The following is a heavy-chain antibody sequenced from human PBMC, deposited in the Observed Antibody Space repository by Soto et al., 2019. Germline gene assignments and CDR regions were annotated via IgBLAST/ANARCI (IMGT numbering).Heavy chain of an antibody. J-gene: IGHJ4*02. CDR2: IVVGSGNT. D-gene: IGHD6-13*01. CDR3: AAERGVYSSSWDLFDY. Sequence: QMQLGQSGPEVKKPGTSVKVSCKASGFTFTSSAVQWVRQARGQRLEWIGWIVVGSGNTNYAQKFQERVTITRDMSTSTAYMELSSMRSEDTAVYYCAAERGVYSSSWDLFDYWGQGTLVTVSS. CDR1: GFTFTSSA. V-gene: IGHV1-58*01.